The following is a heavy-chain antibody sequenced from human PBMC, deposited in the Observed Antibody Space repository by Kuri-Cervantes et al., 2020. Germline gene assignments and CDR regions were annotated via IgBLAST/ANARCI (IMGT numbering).Heavy chain of an antibody. Sequence: SVKVSCKASGYTFTSYSVSWVRQAPGQGLEWMGGIIPIFGTANYAQKFQGRVTITADESTSTAYMELSSLRSEDTAVYYCARGGGGDCYSGCWFDPWGQGTLVTVSS. CDR3: ARGGGGDCYSGCWFDP. D-gene: IGHD2-21*02. J-gene: IGHJ5*02. CDR1: GYTFTSYS. CDR2: IIPIFGTA. V-gene: IGHV1-69*13.